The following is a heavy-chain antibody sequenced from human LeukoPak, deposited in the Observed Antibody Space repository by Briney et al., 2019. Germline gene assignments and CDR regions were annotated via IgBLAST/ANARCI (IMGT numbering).Heavy chain of an antibody. Sequence: SETLSLTCTVSGGSISSYYWSRIRQPPGKGLEWIGYIYYSGSTNYNPSLKSRVTISVDTSKNQFSLKLSSVTAADTAVYYCARGWQWPDYWGQGTLVTVSS. J-gene: IGHJ4*02. D-gene: IGHD6-19*01. CDR1: GGSISSYY. CDR2: IYYSGST. V-gene: IGHV4-59*01. CDR3: ARGWQWPDY.